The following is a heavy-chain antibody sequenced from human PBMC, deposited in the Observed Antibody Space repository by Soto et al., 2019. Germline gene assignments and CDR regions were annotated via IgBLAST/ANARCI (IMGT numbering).Heavy chain of an antibody. V-gene: IGHV4-34*01. CDR1: GGSFSGYY. J-gene: IGHJ5*02. CDR3: AAGREHNSSSWYFAGWFDP. Sequence: PWETLSLTCAVYGGSFSGYYWSWIRQPPGKGLEWIGEINHSGSTNYNPSLKSRVTISVDTSKNQFSLKLSSVTAADTAVYYCAAGREHNSSSWYFAGWFDPWGQGTLVTSPQ. D-gene: IGHD6-13*01. CDR2: INHSGST.